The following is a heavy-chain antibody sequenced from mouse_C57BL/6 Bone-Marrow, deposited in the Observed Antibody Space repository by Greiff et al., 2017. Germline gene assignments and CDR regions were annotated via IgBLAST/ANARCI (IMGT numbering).Heavy chain of an antibody. CDR1: GFTFSSYA. V-gene: IGHV5-9-1*02. CDR3: TRGVYDDYDDYYAMDY. Sequence: EVKLEESGEGLVKPGGSLKLSCAASGFTFSSYAMSWVRQTPEKRLEWVAYISSGGDYIYYADTVKGRFTISRDNARNTLYLQMSSLKSEDTAMYYCTRGVYDDYDDYYAMDYWGQGTSVTVSS. J-gene: IGHJ4*01. CDR2: ISSGGDYI. D-gene: IGHD2-4*01.